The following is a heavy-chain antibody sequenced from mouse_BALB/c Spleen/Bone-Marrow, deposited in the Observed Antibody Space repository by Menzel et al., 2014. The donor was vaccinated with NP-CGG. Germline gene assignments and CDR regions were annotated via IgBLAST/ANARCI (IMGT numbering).Heavy chain of an antibody. V-gene: IGHV5-6-5*01. CDR1: GFTFSSYA. CDR3: ARGGLRYFDV. J-gene: IGHJ1*01. Sequence: EVMLVESGGGLVKPGGSLKLSCAAPGFTFSSYAMSWVRQTPEKRLEWVASISSGGSTYYPDSEKGRFTISRDNARNILYLQMSSLRSEDTAMYYCARGGLRYFDVWGAGTTVTVSS. D-gene: IGHD3-2*02. CDR2: ISSGGST.